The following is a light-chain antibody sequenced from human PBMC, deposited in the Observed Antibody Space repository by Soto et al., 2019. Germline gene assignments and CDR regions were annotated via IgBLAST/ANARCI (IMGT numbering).Light chain of an antibody. CDR2: NNL. CDR1: SSNFGAGYE. CDR3: QSFDSSLRAYV. V-gene: IGLV1-40*01. Sequence: QSVLTQPPSVSGAPGQRFTISCTGSSSNFGAGYEVHWYKQLPGTAPTLVIFNNLNRPSGVPERFSGSKSGTSASLVISGLQAEDEADYYCQSFDSSLRAYVFGSGTKLTVL. J-gene: IGLJ1*01.